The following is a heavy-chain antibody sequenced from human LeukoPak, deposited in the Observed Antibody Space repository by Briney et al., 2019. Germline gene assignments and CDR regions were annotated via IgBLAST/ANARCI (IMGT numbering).Heavy chain of an antibody. CDR3: ARGSEVRGVIMTSGQEGDY. Sequence: ASVKVSCKASGYTFTSYGISWVRQAPGQGLEWMGWISAYNGNTNYAQKLQGRVTMTTDTPTSTAYMELRSLRSDDTAVYYCARGSEVRGVIMTSGQEGDYWGQGTLVTVSS. J-gene: IGHJ4*02. CDR1: GYTFTSYG. D-gene: IGHD3-10*01. V-gene: IGHV1-18*01. CDR2: ISAYNGNT.